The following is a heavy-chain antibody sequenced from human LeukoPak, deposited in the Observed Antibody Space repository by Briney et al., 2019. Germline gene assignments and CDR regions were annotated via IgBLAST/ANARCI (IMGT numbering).Heavy chain of an antibody. J-gene: IGHJ5*02. Sequence: ASVKVSCKASGYTFTDYYIHWVRQAPGQGLEWMGWINPDRGGTKYAQKFQGGATMTSDTSISTAYMELSRLRSDDTAVYYCARDSPHEYSYGLSLPTNWFDPWGQGTLVTVSS. CDR3: ARDSPHEYSYGLSLPTNWFDP. CDR1: GYTFTDYY. D-gene: IGHD5-18*01. CDR2: INPDRGGT. V-gene: IGHV1-2*02.